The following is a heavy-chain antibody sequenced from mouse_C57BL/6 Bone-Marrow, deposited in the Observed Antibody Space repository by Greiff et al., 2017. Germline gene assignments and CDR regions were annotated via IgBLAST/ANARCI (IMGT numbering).Heavy chain of an antibody. CDR1: GYPFTSHW. CDR2: IDPSDSFT. V-gene: IGHV1-69*01. D-gene: IGHD2-14*01. J-gene: IGHJ2*01. CDR3: ANRRFPYCFDY. Sequence: QVQLQQPGAELVMPGASVKLSCKASGYPFTSHWMPWLKQRPGQGLEWIGDIDPSDSFTNYNQTFRGKSTLTVDKSSSTAYMQLSCLTSEDSAVYYCANRRFPYCFDYWGQGTTLTDSS.